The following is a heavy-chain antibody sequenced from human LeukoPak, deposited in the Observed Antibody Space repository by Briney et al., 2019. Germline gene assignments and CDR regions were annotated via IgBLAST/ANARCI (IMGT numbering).Heavy chain of an antibody. V-gene: IGHV1-8*01. CDR1: GYTFTSYD. CDR2: MNPNSGNT. D-gene: IGHD3-3*01. CDR3: ARSPTKYYDFWSGYYRHYFDY. Sequence: GASVKVSCKASGYTFTSYDINWVRQATGQGLEWMGWMNPNSGNTGYAQKFQGRVTFTRNTSINTAYMELSGLRSEDTAVFYCARSPTKYYDFWSGYYRHYFDYWGQGTLVTVSS. J-gene: IGHJ4*02.